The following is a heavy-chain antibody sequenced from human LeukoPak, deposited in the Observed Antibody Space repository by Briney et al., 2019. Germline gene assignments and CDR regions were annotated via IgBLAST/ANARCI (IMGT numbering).Heavy chain of an antibody. Sequence: GGSLRLSCAASGFTFSRYAMSWVRQAPGKGLEWVSAISGSGGSTYYADSVKGRFTLSRDNSKNTLYLQMNSLRAEDTAVYYCAKGILRYFDWFPGYWGQGTLVIVSS. D-gene: IGHD3-9*01. CDR2: ISGSGGST. CDR3: AKGILRYFDWFPGY. V-gene: IGHV3-23*01. CDR1: GFTFSRYA. J-gene: IGHJ4*02.